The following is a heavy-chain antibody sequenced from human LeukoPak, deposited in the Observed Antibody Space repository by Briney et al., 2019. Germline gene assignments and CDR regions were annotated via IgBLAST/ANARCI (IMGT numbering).Heavy chain of an antibody. V-gene: IGHV3-30*18. CDR3: AEDLNDYVWGSYRPTIPDY. J-gene: IGHJ4*02. D-gene: IGHD3-16*02. CDR1: GFTFSSYG. CDR2: ISYDGSNK. Sequence: PGRSLRLSCAASGFTFSSYGMHWVRQAPGKGLEWVAVISYDGSNKYYADSVKGRFTISRDNSKNTLYLQMNSLRAEDTAVYYCAEDLNDYVWGSYRPTIPDYWGQGTLVTVSS.